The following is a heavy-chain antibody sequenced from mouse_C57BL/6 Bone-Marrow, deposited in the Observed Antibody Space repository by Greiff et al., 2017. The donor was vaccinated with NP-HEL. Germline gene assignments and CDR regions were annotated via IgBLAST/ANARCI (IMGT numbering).Heavy chain of an antibody. D-gene: IGHD1-1*01. V-gene: IGHV14-2*01. J-gene: IGHJ1*03. CDR3: ARDLTSVVADWYFDV. Sequence: VQLQQSGAELVKPGASVKLSCTASGFNIKDYYMHWVKQRTEQGLEWIGRIDPEDGETKYAPKFQGKATITADTSSNTAYLQLSSLRSEDTAVYYCARDLTSVVADWYFDVWGTGTTVTGSS. CDR2: IDPEDGET. CDR1: GFNIKDYY.